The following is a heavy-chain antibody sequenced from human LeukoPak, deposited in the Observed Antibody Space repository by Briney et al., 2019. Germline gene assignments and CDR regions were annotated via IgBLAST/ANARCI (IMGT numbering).Heavy chain of an antibody. CDR3: ATGRPQYCSSTSCYVCDY. D-gene: IGHD2-2*01. J-gene: IGHJ4*02. CDR2: IIPIFGTA. V-gene: IGHV1-69*06. Sequence: GASVKVSCKASGGTFSSYAISWVRQAPGQGLEWMGGIIPIFGTANYAQKFQGRVTITADKSTSTAYMELSSLRSEDTAVYYCATGRPQYCSSTSCYVCDYWGQGTLVTVSS. CDR1: GGTFSSYA.